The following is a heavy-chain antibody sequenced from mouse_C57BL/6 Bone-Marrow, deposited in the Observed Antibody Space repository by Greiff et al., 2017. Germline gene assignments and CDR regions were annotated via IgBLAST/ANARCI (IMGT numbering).Heavy chain of an antibody. V-gene: IGHV1-78*01. Sequence: VQLQQSDAELVKPGASVKISCKASGYTFTDYSIHWMKQRPEQGLEWIGYIYPRDGSTKYNQKFKGKATLTADKSSSTAYMQLSSLTSEDSAVXFCESRRGRRLRFRFAYWGQGTLVTVSA. CDR2: IYPRDGST. CDR3: ESRRGRRLRFRFAY. J-gene: IGHJ3*01. CDR1: GYTFTDYS. D-gene: IGHD1-3*01.